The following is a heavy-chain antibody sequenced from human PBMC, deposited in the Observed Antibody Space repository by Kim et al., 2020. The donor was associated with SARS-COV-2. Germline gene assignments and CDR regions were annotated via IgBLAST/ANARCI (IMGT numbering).Heavy chain of an antibody. CDR2: IYYSGDT. V-gene: IGHV4-59*13. CDR3: ARQRGRDTPVDAFDV. D-gene: IGHD2-15*01. CDR1: GGSISSFY. J-gene: IGHJ3*01. Sequence: SETLSLTCTVSGGSISSFYWTWIRQPPGKGLEWIGYIYYSGDTRYNPSLKSRVTISVDTSKNQFSLKLSSVTAADTAVYYCARQRGRDTPVDAFDVWD.